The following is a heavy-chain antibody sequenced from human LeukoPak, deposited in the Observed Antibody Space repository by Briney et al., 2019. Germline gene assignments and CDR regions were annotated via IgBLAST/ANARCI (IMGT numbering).Heavy chain of an antibody. D-gene: IGHD1-26*01. CDR1: GGSISSGSYY. Sequence: PSQTLSLTCTVSGGSISSGSYYWSWIRQPAGKGLEWIGRIYTSGSTNYNPSLKSRVTISVDTSKNQFSLKLSSVTAADTAVYYCARGGLDFDYWGQGTLDTVSS. CDR3: ARGGLDFDY. J-gene: IGHJ4*02. V-gene: IGHV4-61*02. CDR2: IYTSGST.